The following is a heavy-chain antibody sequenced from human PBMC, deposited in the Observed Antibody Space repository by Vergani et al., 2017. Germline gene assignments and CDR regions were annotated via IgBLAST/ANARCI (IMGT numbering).Heavy chain of an antibody. V-gene: IGHV3-30-3*01. Sequence: QVQLVESGGGVVQPGRSLRLSCAASGCTFSSYAMHWVRQAPGKGLEWVAVISYDGSNKYYADSVKGRFTISRDNSKNTLYLQMNSLRAEDTAVYYCAREQRYYYDSSGYPHFDYWGQGTLVTVSS. CDR1: GCTFSSYA. D-gene: IGHD3-22*01. CDR2: ISYDGSNK. CDR3: AREQRYYYDSSGYPHFDY. J-gene: IGHJ4*02.